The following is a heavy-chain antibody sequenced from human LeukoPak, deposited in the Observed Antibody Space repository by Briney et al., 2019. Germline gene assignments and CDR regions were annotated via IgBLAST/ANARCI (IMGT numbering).Heavy chain of an antibody. Sequence: QPGRSLRLSCAASGFTFSSYAMHWVRQAPGKGLEWVAVISYDGSNKYYADSVKGRFTISRDNSKNTLYLQMNSLGAEDTAVYYCAREAEYSSSWEDAFDIWGQGTMVTVSS. J-gene: IGHJ3*02. V-gene: IGHV3-30-3*01. CDR3: AREAEYSSSWEDAFDI. D-gene: IGHD6-13*01. CDR2: ISYDGSNK. CDR1: GFTFSSYA.